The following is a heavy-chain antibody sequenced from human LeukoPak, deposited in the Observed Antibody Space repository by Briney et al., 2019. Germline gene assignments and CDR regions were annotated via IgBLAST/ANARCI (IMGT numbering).Heavy chain of an antibody. CDR2: ISYDGSKT. CDR1: GFTFSSYS. CDR3: AGYSSSWSSFDY. D-gene: IGHD6-13*01. J-gene: IGHJ4*02. Sequence: PGGSLRLSCAASGFTFSSYSMNWVRQAPGKGLEWVAVISYDGSKTYYADSVKDRFTISRDNSRSTLYLQMNSLRAEDTALYYCAGYSSSWSSFDYWGQGTLVTVSS. V-gene: IGHV3-30*03.